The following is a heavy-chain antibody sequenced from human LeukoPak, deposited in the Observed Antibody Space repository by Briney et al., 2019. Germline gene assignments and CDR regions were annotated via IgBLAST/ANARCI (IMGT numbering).Heavy chain of an antibody. CDR2: INHSGST. CDR1: GGSFSGYY. D-gene: IGHD5-12*01. J-gene: IGHJ6*02. V-gene: IGHV4-34*01. CDR3: ARGRGFGYPYYYYGMDV. Sequence: SETLSLTCAVYGGSFSGYYWSWIRQPPGKGLEWIGEINHSGSTNYNPSLKSRVTISVDTSKNQFSLKLSSVTAADTAVYYCARGRGFGYPYYYYGMDVWGQGTTVTVSS.